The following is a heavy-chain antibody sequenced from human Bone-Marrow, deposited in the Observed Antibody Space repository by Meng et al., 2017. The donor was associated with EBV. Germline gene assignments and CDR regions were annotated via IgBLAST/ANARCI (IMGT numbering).Heavy chain of an antibody. V-gene: IGHV1-18*01. Sequence: VALVQSGAEVKKPGAAVMVSGKAPGYTFTSYGISWVRQAPGQGREWMGWISAYNGNTTYAQKLQGRVTMTTDTSTSTAYLELKSLRYDDTAVYYCAKSYDFWSGYEDYWGQGTLVTVSS. CDR3: AKSYDFWSGYEDY. CDR2: ISAYNGNT. J-gene: IGHJ4*02. CDR1: GYTFTSYG. D-gene: IGHD3-3*01.